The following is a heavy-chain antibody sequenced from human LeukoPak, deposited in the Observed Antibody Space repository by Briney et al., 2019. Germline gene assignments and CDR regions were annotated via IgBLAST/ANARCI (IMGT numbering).Heavy chain of an antibody. V-gene: IGHV1-18*01. CDR2: ISAHNGKT. J-gene: IGHJ5*02. CDR1: GYTFTSYG. D-gene: IGHD2-2*01. CDR3: ARGDVVVSAAVRFDP. Sequence: GASVKVSCTASGYTFTSYGITWVRQAPGQGLEWMGWISAHNGKTNYAQKFQGRVTMTTDTSTSTAYMELRSLRSDDTAVYYCARGDVVVSAAVRFDPWGQGTLVTVSS.